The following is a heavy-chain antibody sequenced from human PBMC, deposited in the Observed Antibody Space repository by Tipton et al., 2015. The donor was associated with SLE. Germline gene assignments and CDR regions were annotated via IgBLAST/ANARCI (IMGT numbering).Heavy chain of an antibody. CDR3: ARDRVAAPGEDAFDI. J-gene: IGHJ3*02. CDR2: ISSSRTYI. D-gene: IGHD6-13*01. V-gene: IGHV3-21*01. CDR1: GFTFSSYS. Sequence: SPRLSCAASGFTFSSYSMNWVRQAPGKGLEWVSSISSSRTYIYYADSVKGRFTISRDNAKNSLYLQMNSLRAEDTAVYYCARDRVAAPGEDAFDIWGQGTMVTVSS.